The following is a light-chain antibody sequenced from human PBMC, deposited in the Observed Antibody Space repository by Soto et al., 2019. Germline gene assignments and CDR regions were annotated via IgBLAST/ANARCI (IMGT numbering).Light chain of an antibody. CDR3: QQSYSTPLT. J-gene: IGKJ4*01. CDR2: AAS. CDR1: QSISNY. Sequence: IQMTQYPSSLSAFVGDRVTITCRASQSISNYLNWYQQKPGKAPKLLIYAASSLQSGVPSRFSGSGSGTDFTLTISSLQPEDFATYYCQQSYSTPLTFGGGTKVEI. V-gene: IGKV1-39*01.